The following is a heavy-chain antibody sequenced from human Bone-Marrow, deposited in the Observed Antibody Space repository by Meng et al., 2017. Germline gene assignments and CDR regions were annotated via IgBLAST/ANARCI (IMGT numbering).Heavy chain of an antibody. CDR1: GFTFSSYA. Sequence: GESLKISCAASGFTFSSYAMHWVRQAPGKGLEWVAVISYDGSNKYYADSVKGRFTISRDNSKNTLYLQMNSLRAEDTAVYYCARAIGYCSSTSCSRRHYYYGMDVWGQGTTVTVSS. CDR2: ISYDGSNK. D-gene: IGHD2-2*01. CDR3: ARAIGYCSSTSCSRRHYYYGMDV. V-gene: IGHV3-30*04. J-gene: IGHJ6*02.